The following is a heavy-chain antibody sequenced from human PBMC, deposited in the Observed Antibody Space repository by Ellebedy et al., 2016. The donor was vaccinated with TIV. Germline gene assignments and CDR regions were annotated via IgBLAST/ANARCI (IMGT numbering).Heavy chain of an antibody. V-gene: IGHV3-33*08. CDR2: IWYDGSNK. CDR1: GFTFGNYG. J-gene: IGHJ5*02. CDR3: ARDIGYSYGFYNFFHP. D-gene: IGHD5-18*01. Sequence: PGGSLRLSCVASGFTFGNYGMHWVRQAPGKGLEWVALIWYDGSNKYYADSVRGRFTISRDNSKNTLYLQMNSLRAEDTAIYSCARDIGYSYGFYNFFHPWGQGSLVTVSS.